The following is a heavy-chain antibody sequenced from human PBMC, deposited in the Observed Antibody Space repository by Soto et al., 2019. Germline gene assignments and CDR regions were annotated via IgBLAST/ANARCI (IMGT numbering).Heavy chain of an antibody. CDR3: ARTTPHWKAFDY. CDR2: IYHSGDT. J-gene: IGHJ4*02. V-gene: IGHV4-31*03. CDR1: GGSISSRNYY. Sequence: QVQLQESGPGRVEPSQTLTLTCSVSGGSISSRNYYWSWIRQHPVKGLEWIGYIYHSGDTNYDPNSSSRAFISVDTAKSQFSLTLTSVTDADTAVYSCARTTPHWKAFDYWGQGTLVTVSS. D-gene: IGHD1-1*01.